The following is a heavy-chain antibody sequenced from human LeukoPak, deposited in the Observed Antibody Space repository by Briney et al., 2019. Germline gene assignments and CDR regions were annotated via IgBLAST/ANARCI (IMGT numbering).Heavy chain of an antibody. CDR1: GFTFSSNG. J-gene: IGHJ4*02. V-gene: IGHV3-30*18. D-gene: IGHD3-10*01. CDR2: ISYDGSNK. Sequence: QPGRSLRLSCAASGFTFSSNGMHWVRQAPGKGLEWVAVISYDGSNKYYADSVRGRFTISRDNSKNTLYLQMNSLRAEDTAVYYCAKSGYYGSGSEPFDYWGQGTLVTVSS. CDR3: AKSGYYGSGSEPFDY.